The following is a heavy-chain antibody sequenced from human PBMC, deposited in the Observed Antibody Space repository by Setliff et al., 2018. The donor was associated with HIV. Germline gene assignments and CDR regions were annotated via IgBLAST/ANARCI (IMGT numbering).Heavy chain of an antibody. J-gene: IGHJ4*02. CDR1: GYTFTGYY. CDR3: ALASIVSTARWNH. CDR2: INPNSGGT. V-gene: IGHV1-2*02. D-gene: IGHD1-26*01. Sequence: ASVKVSCKASGYTFTGYYLHWVRQAPGQGLEWMGWINPNSGGTNSAQKFQGRVTMTSDTSISTAYMELSRLRSDDTAVYFCALASIVSTARWNHWGRGTTVTVSS.